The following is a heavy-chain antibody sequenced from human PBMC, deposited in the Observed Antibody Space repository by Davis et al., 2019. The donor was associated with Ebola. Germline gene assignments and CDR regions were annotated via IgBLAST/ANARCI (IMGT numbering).Heavy chain of an antibody. CDR2: ISYDGSNK. J-gene: IGHJ5*02. V-gene: IGHV3-30*03. Sequence: PGGSLRLSCAASGFTFSSYGMHWVRQAPGKGLEWVAVISYDGSNKYYADSVKGRFTISRDNSKNTLYLQMNSLRAEDTAVYYCARDLWQNSNWFDPWGQGTLVTVSS. D-gene: IGHD4-23*01. CDR1: GFTFSSYG. CDR3: ARDLWQNSNWFDP.